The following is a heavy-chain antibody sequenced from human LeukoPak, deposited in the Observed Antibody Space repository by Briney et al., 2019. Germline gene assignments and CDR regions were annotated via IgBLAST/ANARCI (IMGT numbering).Heavy chain of an antibody. D-gene: IGHD3-9*01. CDR3: AKLTYFEIDY. J-gene: IGHJ4*02. V-gene: IGHV3-23*01. CDR2: ISGSGGST. Sequence: GGSLRLSCAASGFTFSSYAMSWVRQAPGKGLEWVSDISGSGGSTYYADSVKGRFTISRDNSKNTLYLQMNSLRDEDTAVYYCAKLTYFEIDYWGKGTLVTVSS. CDR1: GFTFSSYA.